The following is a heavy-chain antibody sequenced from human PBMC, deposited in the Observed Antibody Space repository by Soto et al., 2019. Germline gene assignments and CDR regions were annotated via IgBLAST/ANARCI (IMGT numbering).Heavy chain of an antibody. D-gene: IGHD6-19*01. J-gene: IGHJ3*02. CDR1: AGSFSHYY. V-gene: IGHV4-34*01. CDR3: ARGGSSDWKVALDI. CDR2: IKHSGSS. Sequence: SETLCLTWVVYAGSFSHYYWNWLRQSPGKGLEWIGKIKHSGSSNYNPSLRSRVSISVDMSKNQFSLRLTSVTAADTAVYYRARGGSSDWKVALDIWGQGTMVTVSS.